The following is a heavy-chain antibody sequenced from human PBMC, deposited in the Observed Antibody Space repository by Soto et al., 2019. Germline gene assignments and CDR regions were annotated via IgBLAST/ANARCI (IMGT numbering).Heavy chain of an antibody. CDR1: GGSFSCYY. CDR2: INHRGST. Sequence: SETLSLTCAVFGGSFSCYYWSWIRQPPGKGLEWIGEINHRGSTNYNPSLKSRVTISVDTSKNQFSLKLSSVTAADTAVYYCARARPDSSGPGFDYWGQGTLVTVSS. V-gene: IGHV4-34*01. J-gene: IGHJ4*02. CDR3: ARARPDSSGPGFDY. D-gene: IGHD3-22*01.